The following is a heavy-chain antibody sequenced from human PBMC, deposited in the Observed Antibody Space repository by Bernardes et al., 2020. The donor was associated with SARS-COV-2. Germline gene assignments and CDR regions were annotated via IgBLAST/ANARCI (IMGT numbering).Heavy chain of an antibody. Sequence: ASEKVSCKASGYTFTSYDINWVRQATGQGLEWMGWMNPNSGNTGYAQKFQGRVTMTRNTSISTAYMELSSLRSEDTAVYYCARVPSATVVTLYYFDYWGQGTLVTVSS. CDR2: MNPNSGNT. CDR1: GYTFTSYD. V-gene: IGHV1-8*01. J-gene: IGHJ4*02. CDR3: ARVPSATVVTLYYFDY. D-gene: IGHD4-17*01.